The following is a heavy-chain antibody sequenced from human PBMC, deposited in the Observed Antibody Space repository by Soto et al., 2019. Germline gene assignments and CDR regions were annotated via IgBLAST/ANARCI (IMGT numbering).Heavy chain of an antibody. V-gene: IGHV3-23*01. D-gene: IGHD3-10*01. CDR1: GFTFSSYA. J-gene: IGHJ4*02. CDR3: AKSQTVLLWFGDLVY. Sequence: PGGSLRLSCAASGFTFSSYAMRWSRQATGKGLEWVSAISGSGGSTYYADSVKGRFTISRDNSKNTLYLQMNSLRAEDTAVYYSAKSQTVLLWFGDLVYWGQGTLVTVSS. CDR2: ISGSGGST.